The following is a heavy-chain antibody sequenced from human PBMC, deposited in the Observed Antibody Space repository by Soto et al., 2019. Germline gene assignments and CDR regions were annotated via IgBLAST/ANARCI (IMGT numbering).Heavy chain of an antibody. CDR1: GGTFSSYT. Sequence: QVQLVQSGAEVKKPGSSVKVSCKASGGTFSSYTISWVRQAPGQGLEWMGRIIPILGIANYAQKFQGRVKITADKSTSTAYMELSSLRSEDTAVYYCARRSMVRGVNDAFDIWGQGTMVTVSS. J-gene: IGHJ3*02. V-gene: IGHV1-69*02. CDR2: IIPILGIA. D-gene: IGHD3-10*01. CDR3: ARRSMVRGVNDAFDI.